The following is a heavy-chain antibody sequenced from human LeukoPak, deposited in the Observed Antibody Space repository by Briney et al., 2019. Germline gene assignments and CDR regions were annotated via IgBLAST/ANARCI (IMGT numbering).Heavy chain of an antibody. CDR2: NNPNSGDT. Sequence: ASVKVSCKASGYTFTNFYIHWVRQAPGQGLEWTGWNNPNSGDTNYAQRFQGRVTMTRDTSISTAYMEVSRLTSDDTAIYYCATGYGDYVSRFDSWGQGTLVTVYS. CDR3: ATGYGDYVSRFDS. D-gene: IGHD4-17*01. CDR1: GYTFTNFY. J-gene: IGHJ4*02. V-gene: IGHV1-2*02.